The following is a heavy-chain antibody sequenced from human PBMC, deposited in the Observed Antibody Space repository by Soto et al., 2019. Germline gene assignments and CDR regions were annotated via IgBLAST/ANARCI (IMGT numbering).Heavy chain of an antibody. CDR3: ARDGGVAVAGFDS. CDR2: ISSSAYSI. V-gene: IGHV3-48*03. CDR1: GFTFSSYE. D-gene: IGHD6-19*01. J-gene: IGHJ4*02. Sequence: GGSLTLFSAASGFTFSSYEMNWDSQAPGKGLEWVSYISSSAYSIYYADSVKGRFTISRDNAKNSLYLQLNSLRAEDTAVYYCARDGGVAVAGFDSCGQGPLVTACS.